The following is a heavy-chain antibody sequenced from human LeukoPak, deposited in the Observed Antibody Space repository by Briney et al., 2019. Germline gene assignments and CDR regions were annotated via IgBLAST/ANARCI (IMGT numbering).Heavy chain of an antibody. CDR2: IKSDGSGI. CDR1: GFPFSNSR. Sequence: GGSLRLSCAVPGFPFSNSRVYWVRQAPGKGLEGVANIKSDGSGISYVDTVKGRFIISRDNARNSLYLQMNSLRVEDTAVYFCAGGNSMDVWGKGTAVTVSS. J-gene: IGHJ6*04. D-gene: IGHD1/OR15-1a*01. V-gene: IGHV3-7*03. CDR3: AGGNSMDV.